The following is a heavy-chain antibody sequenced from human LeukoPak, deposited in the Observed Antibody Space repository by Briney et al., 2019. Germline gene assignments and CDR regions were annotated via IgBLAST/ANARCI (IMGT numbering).Heavy chain of an antibody. CDR2: INAGNGNT. CDR1: GYTFTGYY. J-gene: IGHJ4*02. D-gene: IGHD1-26*01. CDR3: ARDWVGATAAYNFDY. V-gene: IGHV1-3*01. Sequence: ASVKVSCKASGYTFTGYYMHWVRQAPGQRLEWMGWINAGNGNTKYSQKFQGRVTITRDTSASTAYMELSSLRSEDTAVYYCARDWVGATAAYNFDYWGQGTLVTVSS.